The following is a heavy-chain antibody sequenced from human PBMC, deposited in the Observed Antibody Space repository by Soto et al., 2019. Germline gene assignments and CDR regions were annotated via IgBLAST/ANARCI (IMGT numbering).Heavy chain of an antibody. CDR1: GYNFNIFG. V-gene: IGHV1-18*01. Sequence: QVQLVQSGGEVKKPGASVKVSCKASGYNFNIFGITWVRQAPGQGLEWMGWISADNGVTDYAQNVQGRVTMTADTSTSTAYMELRSLGSDDTAVYYCARAGAVLTTHFDYWGQGTLVTVSS. D-gene: IGHD4-17*01. J-gene: IGHJ4*02. CDR3: ARAGAVLTTHFDY. CDR2: ISADNGVT.